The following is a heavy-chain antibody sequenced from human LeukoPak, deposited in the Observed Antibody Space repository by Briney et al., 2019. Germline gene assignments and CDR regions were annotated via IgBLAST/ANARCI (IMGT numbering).Heavy chain of an antibody. CDR2: IYYSGST. D-gene: IGHD6-13*01. J-gene: IGHJ4*02. V-gene: IGHV4-59*01. Sequence: PSETLSLTCTVSGGSISSYYWSWIRQPPGKGLEWIGYIYYSGSTNYNPSLKSRVTISVDTPKNQFSLKLSSVTAADTAVYYCARDVIAAAGTMGFDYWGQGTLVTVSS. CDR3: ARDVIAAAGTMGFDY. CDR1: GGSISSYY.